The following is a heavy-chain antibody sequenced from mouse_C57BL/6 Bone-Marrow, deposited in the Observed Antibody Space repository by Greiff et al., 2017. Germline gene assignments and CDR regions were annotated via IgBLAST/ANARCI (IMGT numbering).Heavy chain of an antibody. CDR2: IYPRDGSP. Sequence: VQLQQSDAELVKPGASVKISCKVSGYTFTDHTIHWLKQRPEQGLEWIGYIYPRDGSPKSTEKFKGKDTLTADQSSSTAYMQLNSLTSEAPAVSFLEKCGEGSSYNMDYWGQGTTLTVSS. CDR1: GYTFTDHT. V-gene: IGHV1-78*01. D-gene: IGHD1-1*01. J-gene: IGHJ2*01. CDR3: EKCGEGSSYNMDY.